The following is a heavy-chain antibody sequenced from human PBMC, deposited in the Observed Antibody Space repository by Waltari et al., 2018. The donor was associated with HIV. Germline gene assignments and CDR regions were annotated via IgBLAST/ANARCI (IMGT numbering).Heavy chain of an antibody. V-gene: IGHV1-69*01. Sequence: QVQLVQSGAEVKTPGSSVKVSCKASGGDFMNYVINWVRQAPGQGLEWMGGILPVFGRTEAAQKFEGRLSITADESTSTAYMDLSNLRSEDTAVYYCARAAGTLILQWTSEHFEHWGQGTLVAVSS. CDR2: ILPVFGRT. D-gene: IGHD2-15*01. CDR3: ARAAGTLILQWTSEHFEH. CDR1: GGDFMNYV. J-gene: IGHJ4*02.